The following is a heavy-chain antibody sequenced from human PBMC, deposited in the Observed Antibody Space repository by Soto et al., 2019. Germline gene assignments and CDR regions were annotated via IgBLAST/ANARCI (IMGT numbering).Heavy chain of an antibody. D-gene: IGHD5-12*01. V-gene: IGHV1-2*02. CDR3: TRSTQYSASLEFDF. Sequence: QVQLVQSGAELKKPGASVKVSCQASGYTFTDYFIHWVRQAPGQGLEWMGWINPDNGGTVYAQKFQGRITMARDMPVSTVYMELSGLRSGDTAVYYCTRSTQYSASLEFDFWGQGALVAVSS. J-gene: IGHJ4*02. CDR2: INPDNGGT. CDR1: GYTFTDYF.